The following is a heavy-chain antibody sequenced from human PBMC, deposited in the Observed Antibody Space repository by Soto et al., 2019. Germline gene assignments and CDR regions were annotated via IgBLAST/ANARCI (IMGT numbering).Heavy chain of an antibody. D-gene: IGHD3-9*01. CDR3: VKGAYYYDATGYSPDY. Sequence: GGSLRLSCAASGFSFSSHAMSWVRQASGKGLEWVSGMSGSGDGTHYADSVKGRFTVSRDNSKSTLYLQMISLRADDTAVYYCVKGAYYYDATGYSPDYWGQGTRVTVSS. J-gene: IGHJ4*02. CDR1: GFSFSSHA. V-gene: IGHV3-23*01. CDR2: MSGSGDGT.